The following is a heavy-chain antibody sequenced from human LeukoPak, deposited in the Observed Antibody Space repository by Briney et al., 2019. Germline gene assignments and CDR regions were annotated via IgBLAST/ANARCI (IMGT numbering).Heavy chain of an antibody. D-gene: IGHD1-26*01. CDR3: AKMFGGSYTYFDY. V-gene: IGHV4-31*03. CDR1: GGSISSGGYY. CDR2: IYYSGST. J-gene: IGHJ4*02. Sequence: TLSLTCTVSGGSISSGGYYWSWIRQHPGKGLEWIGYIYYSGSTYYNPSLKSRVTISVDTSKNQFSLKLSSVTAADTAVYYCAKMFGGSYTYFDYWGQGTLVTVSS.